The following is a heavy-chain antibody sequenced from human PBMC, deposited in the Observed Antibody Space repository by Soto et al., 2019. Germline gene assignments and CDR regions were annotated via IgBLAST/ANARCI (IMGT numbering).Heavy chain of an antibody. CDR2: IYDGGST. J-gene: IGHJ6*02. D-gene: IGHD3-16*01. V-gene: IGHV3-53*01. Sequence: EVQLQESGGGLIQPGGSLRLSCAASGLSVSNYYMSWVRQAPGMGLEWVSVIYDGGSTYYADSVKGRVTLSRDTSKNTMSHQMDSLRPEDKAVYYCVTPLPSGRNYAMDVWGQGTTVTVSS. CDR1: GLSVSNYY. CDR3: VTPLPSGRNYAMDV.